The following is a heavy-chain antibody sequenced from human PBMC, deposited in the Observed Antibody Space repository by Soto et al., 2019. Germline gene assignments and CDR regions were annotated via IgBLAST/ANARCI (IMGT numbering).Heavy chain of an antibody. V-gene: IGHV1-3*01. D-gene: IGHD1-1*01. CDR3: ARDGLEYRPENFDY. Sequence: QVQLVQSGAEVKKPGASVKVSCKASGYTFTSYAMHWVRQAPGQRLEWMGWINAGNGYTKYSQQFQGRVTITRDTSSSTAYMELSSLRSEDTAVYYCARDGLEYRPENFDYWGQGTLVTVSS. CDR1: GYTFTSYA. J-gene: IGHJ4*02. CDR2: INAGNGYT.